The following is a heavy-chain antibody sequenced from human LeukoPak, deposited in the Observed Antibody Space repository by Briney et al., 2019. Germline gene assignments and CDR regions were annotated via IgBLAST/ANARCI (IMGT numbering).Heavy chain of an antibody. CDR1: GFTFNTYT. Sequence: KPGGSLRLSCAASGFTFNTYTMNWVRQAPGKGLEWVSSISSGTSYIYYADSVKGRFTISRDNAKNSLYLQMNSLRAEDTAVYYCARDARALRYFDWSSHNWFDPWGQGTLVTVSS. V-gene: IGHV3-21*01. D-gene: IGHD3-9*01. CDR2: ISSGTSYI. CDR3: ARDARALRYFDWSSHNWFDP. J-gene: IGHJ5*02.